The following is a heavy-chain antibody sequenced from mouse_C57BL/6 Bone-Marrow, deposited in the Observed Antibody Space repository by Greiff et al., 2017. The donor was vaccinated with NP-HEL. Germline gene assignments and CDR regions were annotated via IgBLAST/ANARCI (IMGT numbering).Heavy chain of an antibody. V-gene: IGHV1-69*01. Sequence: QVQLQQPGAELVMPGASVKLSCKASGYTFTSYWMHWVKQRPGQGLEWIGEIDPSDSYTNYNQKFKGKSTLTVDKYSSTAYMQLSSLTSEDSAFYYCARGVCIYYDYDGFAYWGQGTLVTVSA. J-gene: IGHJ3*01. CDR2: IDPSDSYT. D-gene: IGHD2-4*01. CDR1: GYTFTSYW. CDR3: ARGVCIYYDYDGFAY.